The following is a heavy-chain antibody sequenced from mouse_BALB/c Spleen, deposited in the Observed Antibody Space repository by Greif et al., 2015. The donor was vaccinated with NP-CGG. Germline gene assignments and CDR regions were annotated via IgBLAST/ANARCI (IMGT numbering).Heavy chain of an antibody. D-gene: IGHD1-2*01. V-gene: IGHV5-9-3*01. CDR2: ISSGGSYT. CDR1: GFTFSSYA. Sequence: EVHLVESGGGLVKPGGSLKLSCAASGFTFSSYAMSWVRQTPEKRLEWVATISSGGSYTYYPDSVKGRFTISRDNVKNTLYLQMSSLRSGDTAMYYCAGRESLPRSFDYWGQGTTLTVSS. J-gene: IGHJ2*01. CDR3: AGRESLPRSFDY.